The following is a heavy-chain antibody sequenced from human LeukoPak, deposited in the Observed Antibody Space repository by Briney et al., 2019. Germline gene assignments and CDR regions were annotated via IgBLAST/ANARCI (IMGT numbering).Heavy chain of an antibody. D-gene: IGHD2-2*01. Sequence: SVKVSCKASGGTFSSYAISRVRQAPGQGLEWMGGIIPIFGTANYAQKFQGRVTITADESTSTAYMELSSLRSKDTAVYYCARAGYCSSTSCDGNNWFDPWGQGTLVTVSS. CDR2: IIPIFGTA. V-gene: IGHV1-69*13. J-gene: IGHJ5*02. CDR3: ARAGYCSSTSCDGNNWFDP. CDR1: GGTFSSYA.